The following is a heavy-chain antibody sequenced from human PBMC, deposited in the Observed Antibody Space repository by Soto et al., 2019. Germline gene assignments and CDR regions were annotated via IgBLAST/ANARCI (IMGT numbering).Heavy chain of an antibody. J-gene: IGHJ4*02. Sequence: SETLSLTCSVSDGSISGFYWTWIRQPPGKILEWIGYIHYSGRTDYNPSLTSRATMSVDTSKNQFSLNLKSITAADTAVYYCVRVGVGIGNHFDSWGRGTLVTVSS. CDR1: DGSISGFY. CDR2: IHYSGRT. CDR3: VRVGVGIGNHFDS. D-gene: IGHD1-26*01. V-gene: IGHV4-59*12.